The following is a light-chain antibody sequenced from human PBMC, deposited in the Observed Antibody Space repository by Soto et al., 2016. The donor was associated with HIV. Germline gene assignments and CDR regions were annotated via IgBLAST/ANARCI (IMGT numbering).Light chain of an antibody. Sequence: DIQMTQSPSTLSAFVGDRVTITCRAGQSISKWLAWFQEKPGTAPKLLIHKASSLQSGVPSRFGGSGSETEFTLTISSLQPEDFATYYCLQHHTYPWTFGQGTKVEIK. V-gene: IGKV1-5*03. J-gene: IGKJ1*01. CDR1: QSISKW. CDR3: LQHHTYPWT. CDR2: KAS.